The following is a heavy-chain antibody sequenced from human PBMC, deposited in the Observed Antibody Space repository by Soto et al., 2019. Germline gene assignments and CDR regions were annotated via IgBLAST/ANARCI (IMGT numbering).Heavy chain of an antibody. V-gene: IGHV1-69*02. CDR3: ARGYYDSSGYYRSYYYYGMDV. Sequence: SVKVSCKASGGTFSSYTISWVRQAPGQGLEWMGRIIPILGIANYAQKFQGRVTITADKSTSTAYMELSSLRSEDTAVYYCARGYYDSSGYYRSYYYYGMDVWGQGTTVTVSS. CDR2: IIPILGIA. D-gene: IGHD3-22*01. CDR1: GGTFSSYT. J-gene: IGHJ6*02.